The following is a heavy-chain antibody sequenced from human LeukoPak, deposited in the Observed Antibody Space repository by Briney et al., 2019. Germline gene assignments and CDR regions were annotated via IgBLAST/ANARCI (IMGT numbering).Heavy chain of an antibody. CDR3: ARDFGYSSHYYYYYMDV. J-gene: IGHJ6*03. D-gene: IGHD6-13*01. CDR1: GYTFTGYY. Sequence: GASVKVSCKASGYTFTGYYMHWVRQAPGQGLEWMGRINPNSGGTNYAQKFQGRATMTRDPSISTAYMELSRLRSDDTAVYYCARDFGYSSHYYYYYMDVWGKGTTVTVSS. V-gene: IGHV1-2*06. CDR2: INPNSGGT.